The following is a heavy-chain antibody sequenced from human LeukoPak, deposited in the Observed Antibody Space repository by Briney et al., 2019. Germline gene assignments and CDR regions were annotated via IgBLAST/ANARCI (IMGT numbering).Heavy chain of an antibody. CDR1: GFTFSNAW. CDR2: IKSQTAGGTS. Sequence: GGSLRLSCAASGFTFSNAWMSWVRQAPGKGLEWVGRIKSQTAGGTSDYAAPVKGRFTISRDDSKNTLYLQMNSLKTEDTAVYYCTAVIRTGTLDYRGQGTLVTVSS. D-gene: IGHD1/OR15-1a*01. CDR3: TAVIRTGTLDY. V-gene: IGHV3-15*01. J-gene: IGHJ4*02.